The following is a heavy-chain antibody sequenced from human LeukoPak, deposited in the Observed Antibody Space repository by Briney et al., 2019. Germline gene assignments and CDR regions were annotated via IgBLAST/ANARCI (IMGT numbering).Heavy chain of an antibody. D-gene: IGHD6-19*01. CDR1: GGPLRSGSYY. V-gene: IGHV4-39*01. J-gene: IGHJ4*02. CDR2: VFHSGSP. Sequence: SETVSLTCTVSGGPLRSGSYYGGWIRQPAGKRGEWIGSVFHSGSPYYNPSLKSRVSISVNTSKNQFSLKLISMTAADTAVYYCARSHSSGWQFYFDYWGQGTLLTVSS. CDR3: ARSHSSGWQFYFDY.